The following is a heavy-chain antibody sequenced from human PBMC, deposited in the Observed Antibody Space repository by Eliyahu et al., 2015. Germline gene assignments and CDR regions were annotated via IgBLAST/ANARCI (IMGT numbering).Heavy chain of an antibody. CDR3: ARDPGHGGSDY. D-gene: IGHD2-15*01. CDR2: IDSGGST. CDR1: GFIVXXNY. J-gene: IGHJ4*02. V-gene: IGHV3-53*01. Sequence: VQLVESGGGLIQPGXSLRXXCAXXGFIVXXNYMNWVRQAPGKGLEWVSVIDSGGSTHYADSVKGRFTISRDNYKNTLYLQMSSLRTEDTAVYYCARDPGHGGSDYWGQGTLVTVSS.